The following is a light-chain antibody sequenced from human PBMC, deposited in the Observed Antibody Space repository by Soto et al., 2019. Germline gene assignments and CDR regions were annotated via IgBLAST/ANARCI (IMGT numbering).Light chain of an antibody. CDR3: ETWDVNPRV. J-gene: IGLJ2*01. CDR1: SGRSSYN. Sequence: QSVLTQSSSASASLGSSVRLTCTLSSGRSSYNIAWHQQQPGKAPRYLLKVEGSGSYNKGIGVPDRFSGSSSGADRYLTISNVQSDDEADYYCETWDVNPRVFAAGTKLTVL. V-gene: IGLV4-60*03. CDR2: VEGSGSY.